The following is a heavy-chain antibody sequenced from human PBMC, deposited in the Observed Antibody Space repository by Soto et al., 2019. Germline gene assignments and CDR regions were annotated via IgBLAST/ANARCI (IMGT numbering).Heavy chain of an antibody. CDR2: IIPIFGTA. V-gene: IGHV1-69*06. CDR1: GGTFSSYA. D-gene: IGHD2-21*02. Sequence: SVKVSYKASGGTFSSYAISWVRQAPGQGLEWMGGIIPIFGTANYAQKFQGRVTITADKSTSTAYMELSSLRSEDTAVYYCARIRRPYCGGDCYSVSGFDPWGQGTLVTVSS. CDR3: ARIRRPYCGGDCYSVSGFDP. J-gene: IGHJ5*02.